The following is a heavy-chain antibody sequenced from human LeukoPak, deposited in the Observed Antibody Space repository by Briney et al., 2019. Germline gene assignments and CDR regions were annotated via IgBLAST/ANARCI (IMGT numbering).Heavy chain of an antibody. Sequence: GRSLRLSCAASGVTFSSYGMHWVRQAPGKGLEWGAVISDDGSNKYYGDSVKGRFTISRDNSKNTLYLQMNSLRAEDTAVYYCAKDRGYSSSWYVFGYWGQGTLVTVSS. J-gene: IGHJ4*02. V-gene: IGHV3-30*18. CDR3: AKDRGYSSSWYVFGY. CDR1: GVTFSSYG. CDR2: ISDDGSNK. D-gene: IGHD6-13*01.